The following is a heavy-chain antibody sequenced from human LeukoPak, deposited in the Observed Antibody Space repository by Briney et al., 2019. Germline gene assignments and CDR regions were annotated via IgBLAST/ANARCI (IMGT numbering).Heavy chain of an antibody. Sequence: PSETLSLTCTVSGDSISSYYWSWIRQPPGKGLEWIGYIYYSGSTNYNPSLKSRVTISVDTSKNQFSLKLSSVAAADTAVYYCARGHVDTAMADYWGQGTLVTVSS. J-gene: IGHJ4*02. CDR1: GDSISSYY. CDR3: ARGHVDTAMADY. D-gene: IGHD5-18*01. CDR2: IYYSGST. V-gene: IGHV4-59*01.